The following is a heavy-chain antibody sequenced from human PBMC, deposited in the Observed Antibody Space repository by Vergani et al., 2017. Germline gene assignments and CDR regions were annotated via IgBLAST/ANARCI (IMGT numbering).Heavy chain of an antibody. J-gene: IGHJ4*02. CDR2: VFYGGRT. Sequence: QLQLQVSGPGLVKPSETLSLSCTVSGDSISTSSYAWGWIRQPPGKTLEWIGTVFYGGRTSYNPSLKSRVTLSLDTSKKQISLHLTSVTAADTAVYYCARHISVVRPSSMTAFDYWGQGTLVTVSS. CDR1: GDSISTSSYA. D-gene: IGHD2-21*01. V-gene: IGHV4-39*01. CDR3: ARHISVVRPSSMTAFDY.